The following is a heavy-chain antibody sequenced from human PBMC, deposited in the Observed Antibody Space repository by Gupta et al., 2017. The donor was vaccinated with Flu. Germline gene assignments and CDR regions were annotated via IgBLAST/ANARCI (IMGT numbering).Heavy chain of an antibody. V-gene: IGHV3-33*01. CDR1: GFTFNSYS. CDR3: ARDLQLRFFDWSPGTFDY. CDR2: IWYDGSNI. J-gene: IGHJ4*02. Sequence: QLQLVASGGGVVQPGRSLRLSCAASGFTFNSYSMHWVRQAPGKGLEWVAVIWYDGSNIYYADSGKGRFTISRDNSKNKRFLQMNSLRAEDTAVYYCARDLQLRFFDWSPGTFDYWGQGTLVTVSS. D-gene: IGHD3-9*01.